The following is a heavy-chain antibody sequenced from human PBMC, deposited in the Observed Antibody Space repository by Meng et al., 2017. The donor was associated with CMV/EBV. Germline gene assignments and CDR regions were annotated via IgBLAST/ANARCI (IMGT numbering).Heavy chain of an antibody. V-gene: IGHV3-11*01. CDR1: GFTFSDYY. CDR2: ISSSGSTI. Sequence: GESLKISWAASGFTFSDYYMSWIRQAPGKGLEWVSYISSSGSTIYYADSVKGRFTISRDNAKNSLYLQMNSLRAEDTAVYYCARDRKGGYCSSTSCYDRAFDIWGQGTMVTVSS. D-gene: IGHD2-2*01. CDR3: ARDRKGGYCSSTSCYDRAFDI. J-gene: IGHJ3*02.